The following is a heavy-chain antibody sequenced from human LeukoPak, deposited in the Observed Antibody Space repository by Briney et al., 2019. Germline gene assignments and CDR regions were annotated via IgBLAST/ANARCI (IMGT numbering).Heavy chain of an antibody. CDR1: GYMFIAYG. V-gene: IGHV1-18*01. J-gene: IGHJ4*02. CDR3: ARDDCSGGSCSGGHYLDY. D-gene: IGHD2-15*01. CDR2: IGAKNGYT. Sequence: WASVKVSCKASGYMFIAYGFAWVRQAPGQGLEWLGWIGAKNGYTWYAQKFQDRITMTTDTSTTTAYMELKSLTSDDTAVYYCARDDCSGGSCSGGHYLDYWGQGSLVTVSS.